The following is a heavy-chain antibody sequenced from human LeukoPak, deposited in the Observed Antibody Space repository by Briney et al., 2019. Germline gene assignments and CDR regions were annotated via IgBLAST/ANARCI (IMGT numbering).Heavy chain of an antibody. D-gene: IGHD2-15*01. V-gene: IGHV3-30-3*01. CDR2: ISHDGYNK. Sequence: GRSLRLSCAASGLTFRRHAMHWVRQAPGKGLEWVALISHDGYNKYYADSVKGRFTISRDNSKNTLYVQMNSLTAEDTAVYYCARDMSGGGSCSFDYWGQGTLVTVSS. CDR1: GLTFRRHA. J-gene: IGHJ4*02. CDR3: ARDMSGGGSCSFDY.